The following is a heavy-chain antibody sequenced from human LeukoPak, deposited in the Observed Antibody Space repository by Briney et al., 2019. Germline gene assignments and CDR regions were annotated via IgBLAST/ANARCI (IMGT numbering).Heavy chain of an antibody. CDR1: GLTFSSSW. CDR3: ARDVSNSGWYEGTFDV. V-gene: IGHV3-7*01. J-gene: IGHJ3*01. Sequence: GGSLRLSCAVSGLTFSSSWMDWVRQAPGKGLEWVASINPDGNKQYSADSVKGRFTISRDNSKNTLYLQMNSLRAEDTAVYYCARDVSNSGWYEGTFDVWGQGTMVTVSS. D-gene: IGHD6-19*01. CDR2: INPDGNKQ.